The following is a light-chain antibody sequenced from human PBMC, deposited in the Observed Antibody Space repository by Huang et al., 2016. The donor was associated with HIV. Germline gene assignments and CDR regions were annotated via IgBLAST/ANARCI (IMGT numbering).Light chain of an antibody. CDR2: VAS. Sequence: DIQMTQSPSSLSASVGDRVTITCRASQTITNYLNWYHQKPWKAPKLLIYVASSLQSGVPSRFCVSGSGTEFTLTISSLQLEDFATYYCQQTYSAVTFGQGTKVEIK. CDR1: QTITNY. V-gene: IGKV1-39*01. J-gene: IGKJ1*01. CDR3: QQTYSAVT.